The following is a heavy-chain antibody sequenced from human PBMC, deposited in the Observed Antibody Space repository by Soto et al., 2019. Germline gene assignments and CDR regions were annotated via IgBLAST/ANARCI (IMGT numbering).Heavy chain of an antibody. V-gene: IGHV3-30*18. CDR1: GFTFSSYG. CDR2: ISYDGSNK. D-gene: IGHD3-3*01. CDR3: AKGSGPFDY. J-gene: IGHJ4*02. Sequence: PGGSLSLSCAASGFTFSSYGMHWVRQAPGKGLEWVAVISYDGSNKYYADSVKGRFTISRDNSKNTLYLQMNSLRAEDTAVYYCAKGSGPFDYWGQGTLVTVSS.